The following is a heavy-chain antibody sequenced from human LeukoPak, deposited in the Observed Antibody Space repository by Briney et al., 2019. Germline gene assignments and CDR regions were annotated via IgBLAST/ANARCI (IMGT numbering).Heavy chain of an antibody. CDR3: TRDSWYYDSSGYF. V-gene: IGHV3-7*01. Sequence: GGSLRLSCAASGFTFSSYWMSWVRQAPGKGLEWVANIKQDGSEKYYVDSVKGRFTISRDNAKNSLYLQMNSLRAEGTAVYYCTRDSWYYDSSGYFWGQGTLVTVSS. D-gene: IGHD3-22*01. CDR1: GFTFSSYW. CDR2: IKQDGSEK. J-gene: IGHJ4*02.